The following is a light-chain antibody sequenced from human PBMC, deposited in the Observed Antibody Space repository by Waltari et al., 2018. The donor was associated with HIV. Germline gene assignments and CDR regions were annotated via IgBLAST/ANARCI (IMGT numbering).Light chain of an antibody. V-gene: IGLV2-18*01. J-gene: IGLJ3*02. CDR1: SSDVGSYNR. CDR3: AAWDDSLSGLV. CDR2: EVN. Sequence: QSALTQPPSVSGSPGQSVTISCTGTSSDVGSYNRVSWYQQPPGTAPKLMIYEVNNRPSGVSNRFSGSKSGTSASLAISGLRSEDETNYYCAAWDDSLSGLVFGGGTQLTVL.